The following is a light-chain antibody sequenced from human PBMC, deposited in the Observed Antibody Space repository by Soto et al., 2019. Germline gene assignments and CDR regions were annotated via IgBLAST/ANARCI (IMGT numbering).Light chain of an antibody. CDR2: DAS. Sequence: GDRVTITRRASQAISSALAWYQQKPGKPPKLLIYDASTLQAGVPSRFSGSGSGTDFTLTISSLQPEDVAAYYCQKYNSAPLTFGGGTKVDIK. CDR1: QAISSA. CDR3: QKYNSAPLT. V-gene: IGKV1-27*01. J-gene: IGKJ4*01.